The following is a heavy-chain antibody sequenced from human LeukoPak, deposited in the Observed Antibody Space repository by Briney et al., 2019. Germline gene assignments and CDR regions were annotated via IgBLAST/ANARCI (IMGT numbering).Heavy chain of an antibody. D-gene: IGHD4-23*01. V-gene: IGHV4-59*01. CDR3: AKVGGNSGGYYFDY. CDR2: VYYSVST. Sequence: PSETLSLTCTVSGGSIYTYYWSWIRQPPGKGLEWIGYVYYSVSTNYNPSLKSRVTISIDTSKNQFSLKLGSVTAADTAVYYCAKVGGNSGGYYFDYWGQGTLVTVSS. CDR1: GGSIYTYY. J-gene: IGHJ4*02.